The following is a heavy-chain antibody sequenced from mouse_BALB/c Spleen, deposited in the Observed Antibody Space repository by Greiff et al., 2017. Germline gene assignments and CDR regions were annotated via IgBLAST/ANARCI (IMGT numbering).Heavy chain of an antibody. CDR3: ATLSTMITTFRYAMDY. CDR2: IWAGGST. J-gene: IGHJ4*01. Sequence: QVQLKESGPGLVAPSQSLSITCTVSGFSLTSYGVHWVRQPPGKGLEWLGVIWAGGSTNYNSALMSRLSISKDNSKSQVFLKMNSLQTDDTAMYYCATLSTMITTFRYAMDYWGQGTSVTVSS. CDR1: GFSLTSYG. V-gene: IGHV2-9*02. D-gene: IGHD2-4*01.